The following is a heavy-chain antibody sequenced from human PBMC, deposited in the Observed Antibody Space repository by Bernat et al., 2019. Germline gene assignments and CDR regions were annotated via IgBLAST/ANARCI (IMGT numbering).Heavy chain of an antibody. J-gene: IGHJ4*02. CDR3: AREVGHYYGSGSDY. D-gene: IGHD3-10*01. V-gene: IGHV3-33*01. Sequence: QVQLVESGGGVVQPGRSLRLSCAASGFTFSSYGMHWVRQAPGKGLEWVAVIWYDGSNKYYADSVKGRFTISRDNSKNTLYLQMNSLRAEDTAVYYCAREVGHYYGSGSDYWGQGTLVTVSS. CDR1: GFTFSSYG. CDR2: IWYDGSNK.